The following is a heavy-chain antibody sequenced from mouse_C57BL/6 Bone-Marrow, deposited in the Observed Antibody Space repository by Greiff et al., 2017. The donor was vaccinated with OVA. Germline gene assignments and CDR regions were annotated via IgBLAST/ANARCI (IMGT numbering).Heavy chain of an antibody. CDR1: GYAFTNYL. Sequence: QVQLQQSGAELVRPGTSVKVSCKASGYAFTNYLIEWVKQRPGQGLEWIGVINPGSGGTNYNEKFKGKATPTADKSSSTAYMQLSSLTSEDSAVYFCARSPITTVVYWYFDVWGTGTTVTVSS. CDR3: ARSPITTVVYWYFDV. CDR2: INPGSGGT. J-gene: IGHJ1*03. V-gene: IGHV1-54*01. D-gene: IGHD1-1*01.